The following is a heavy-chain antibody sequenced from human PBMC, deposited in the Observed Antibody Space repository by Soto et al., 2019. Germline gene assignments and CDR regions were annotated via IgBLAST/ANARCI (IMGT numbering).Heavy chain of an antibody. D-gene: IGHD3-16*02. CDR2: IYHSGST. CDR3: ARVLSRDYVWGSYRPGPNWFDP. CDR1: GGSISSSNW. Sequence: SETLSLTCAVCGGSISSSNWWSWVRQPPGKGLEWIGEIYHSGSTNYNPSLKSRVTISVDKSKNQFSLKLSSVTAADTAVYYCARVLSRDYVWGSYRPGPNWFDPWGQGTLVTVSS. J-gene: IGHJ5*02. V-gene: IGHV4-4*02.